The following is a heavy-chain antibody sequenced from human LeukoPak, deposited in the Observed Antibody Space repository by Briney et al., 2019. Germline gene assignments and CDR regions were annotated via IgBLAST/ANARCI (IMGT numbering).Heavy chain of an antibody. D-gene: IGHD3-22*01. CDR3: ARAQYYYDSSGYYPYFDY. Sequence: GGSLRLSCAASGFTFSAFWMSWVRQAPGKGLEWVANIKQDGSEKYYVDSVKGRFTISRDNAKNSLYLQMNSLRAEDTAAYYCARAQYYYDSSGYYPYFDYWGQGTLVTVSS. CDR2: IKQDGSEK. J-gene: IGHJ4*02. V-gene: IGHV3-7*01. CDR1: GFTFSAFW.